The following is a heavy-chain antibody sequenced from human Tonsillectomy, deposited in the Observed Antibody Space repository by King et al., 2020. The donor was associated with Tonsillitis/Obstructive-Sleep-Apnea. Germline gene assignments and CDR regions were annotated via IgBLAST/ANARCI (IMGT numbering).Heavy chain of an antibody. D-gene: IGHD1-1*01. CDR3: AKIEGTTPGSYYYYYYMDV. J-gene: IGHJ6*03. Sequence: VQLVQSGAEVKKPGSSVKVSCTASGVAFISYAISWVRQAHGHGLEWMGGIIPIFGTANYAQKWHVRFTITADESTNTAYMELSSLRSEDTAVYYCAKIEGTTPGSYYYYYYMDVWGKGTTVTVSS. CDR2: IIPIFGTA. V-gene: IGHV1-69*01. CDR1: GVAFISYA.